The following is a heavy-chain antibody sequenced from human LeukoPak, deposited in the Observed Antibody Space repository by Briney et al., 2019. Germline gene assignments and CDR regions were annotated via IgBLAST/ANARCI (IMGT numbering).Heavy chain of an antibody. CDR2: INTNTGNP. J-gene: IGHJ4*02. D-gene: IGHD6-19*01. CDR3: AILTLGAVAGNLGLAY. Sequence: ASVKVSCKASGYTFTSYAMNWVRQAPGQGLEWMGWINTNTGNPTYAQGFTGRFVFSLDTSVSTAYLQISSLKAEDTAVYYCAILTLGAVAGNLGLAYWGQGTLVTVSS. V-gene: IGHV7-4-1*02. CDR1: GYTFTSYA.